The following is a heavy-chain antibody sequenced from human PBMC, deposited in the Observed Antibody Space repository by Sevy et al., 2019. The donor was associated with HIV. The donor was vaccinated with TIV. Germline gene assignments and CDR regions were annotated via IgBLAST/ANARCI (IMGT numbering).Heavy chain of an antibody. Sequence: GGSLRLSCAASGFTFKNYGMHWVRQAPGKGLEWVAFIRHDESLEYYADSVKGRFTISRDNSKNTLYLQMNSLRAEGTAVYYCARDRKVLLVVYAIPFDVFDIWGQGTMVTVSS. V-gene: IGHV3-30*02. J-gene: IGHJ3*02. CDR1: GFTFKNYG. CDR2: IRHDESLE. CDR3: ARDRKVLLVVYAIPFDVFDI. D-gene: IGHD2-8*02.